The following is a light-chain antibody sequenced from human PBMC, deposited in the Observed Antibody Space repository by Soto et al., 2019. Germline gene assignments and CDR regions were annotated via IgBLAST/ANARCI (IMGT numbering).Light chain of an antibody. V-gene: IGKV1-5*01. Sequence: DIQMTQSLSTLSASVGDRVTITCRASQSISSWSAWYQQKPGNAPKLLMYDALSLESGVPSRFSGSGSVTEFTLTISSLQPDDFATYCCQQYKSYFQTLGQGAKMDIK. CDR1: QSISSW. J-gene: IGKJ1*01. CDR3: QQYKSYFQT. CDR2: DAL.